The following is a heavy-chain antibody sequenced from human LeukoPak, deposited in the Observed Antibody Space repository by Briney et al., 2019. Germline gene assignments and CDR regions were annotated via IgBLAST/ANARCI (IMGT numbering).Heavy chain of an antibody. CDR1: GLTFSKYS. V-gene: IGHV3-48*04. CDR3: ARDNWVDC. CDR2: IDTSSTTM. Sequence: GGSLRHSCAASGLTFSKYSMTWVRQAPGKGLEWVSFIDTSSTTMYYTDSVKGRFTISRDNAKNSLYLQMNSLKVEDTAIYYCARDNWVDCWGQGTLVTVSS. J-gene: IGHJ5*01.